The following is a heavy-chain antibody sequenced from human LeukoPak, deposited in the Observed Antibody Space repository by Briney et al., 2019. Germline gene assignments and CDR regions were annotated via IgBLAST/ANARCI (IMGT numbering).Heavy chain of an antibody. D-gene: IGHD6-13*01. CDR1: GGSISSSSYY. CDR2: IYYSGST. CDR3: ARGSIAAALGY. J-gene: IGHJ4*02. Sequence: PSETLSLTCTVSGGSISSSSYYWGWIRQPPGKGLEWIGSIYYSGSTYYNPSLKSRVTISVDTSKNQFSLKLSSVTAADTAVYYCARGSIAAALGYWGQGTLVTVSS. V-gene: IGHV4-39*01.